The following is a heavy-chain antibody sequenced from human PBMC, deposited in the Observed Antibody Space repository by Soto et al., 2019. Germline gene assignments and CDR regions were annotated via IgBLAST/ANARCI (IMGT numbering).Heavy chain of an antibody. CDR3: AKDQGSGWYSIDAFDI. Sequence: GGSLRLSCAASGFTFSSYAMSWVRQAPGKGLEWVSAISGSGGSTYYADSVKGRFTISRDNSKNTLYLQMNSLRAEDTAVYYCAKDQGSGWYSIDAFDIWGQGTMVTVSS. CDR1: GFTFSSYA. J-gene: IGHJ3*02. V-gene: IGHV3-23*01. CDR2: ISGSGGST. D-gene: IGHD6-19*01.